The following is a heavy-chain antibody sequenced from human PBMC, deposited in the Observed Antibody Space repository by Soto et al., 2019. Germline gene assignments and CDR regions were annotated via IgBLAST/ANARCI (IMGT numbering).Heavy chain of an antibody. J-gene: IGHJ4*02. CDR3: ARESGSSSFEY. D-gene: IGHD2-15*01. Sequence: PGGSLRLSCAASGFTFSSYSMNCVRQAPGKGLDWVSSISSSTSYIYYADSVKGRFTISRDNAKNSLYLQMNSLRAEDTAVYYCARESGSSSFEYRGQGTMVAVSS. V-gene: IGHV3-21*01. CDR2: ISSSTSYI. CDR1: GFTFSSYS.